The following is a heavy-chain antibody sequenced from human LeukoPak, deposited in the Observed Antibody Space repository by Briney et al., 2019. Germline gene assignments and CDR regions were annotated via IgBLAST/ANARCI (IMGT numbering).Heavy chain of an antibody. V-gene: IGHV3-30*04. CDR2: ISYDGRNN. Sequence: GGSLRLSCAASGFTFSTYALHWVRQAPGKGLEWVAVISYDGRNNYYADSLKGRFTISRDNSKNTLYLQMNSLRPEDTAVYYCGGFGYWGQGTLVTVSS. J-gene: IGHJ4*02. CDR3: GGFGY. D-gene: IGHD3-10*01. CDR1: GFTFSTYA.